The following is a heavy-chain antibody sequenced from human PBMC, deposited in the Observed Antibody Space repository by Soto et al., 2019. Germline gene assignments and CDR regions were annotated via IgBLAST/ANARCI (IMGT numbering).Heavy chain of an antibody. Sequence: TSETLSLTCTVSGGSISSYYWSWIRQPPGKGLEWIGYIYYSGSTNYNPSLKSRVTISVDTSKNQFSLKLSSVTAADTAVYYCAREAGCSGGSCHYYYYYGMDVWGQGTTVTVS. CDR1: GGSISSYY. CDR3: AREAGCSGGSCHYYYYYGMDV. V-gene: IGHV4-59*01. J-gene: IGHJ6*02. D-gene: IGHD2-15*01. CDR2: IYYSGST.